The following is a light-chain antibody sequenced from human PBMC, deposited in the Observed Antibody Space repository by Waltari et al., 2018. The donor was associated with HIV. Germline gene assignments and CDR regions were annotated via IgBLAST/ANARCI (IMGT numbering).Light chain of an antibody. CDR2: SAS. V-gene: IGKV3-15*01. CDR3: QQYNDWPWFT. CDR1: QSVSSN. Sequence: IVMTQSLATLSISPGKTATLSCRASQSVSSNLAWYQQKAGQTPRLLIYSASTWATGIPPRFSGSGSGTRFALTITSVQPEDVAEYYCQQYNDWPWFTFGQGTKLEIK. J-gene: IGKJ2*01.